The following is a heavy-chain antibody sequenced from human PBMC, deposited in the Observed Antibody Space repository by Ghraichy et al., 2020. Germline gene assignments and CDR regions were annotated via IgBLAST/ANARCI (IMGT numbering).Heavy chain of an antibody. CDR3: ARTISGSTSYYFYGMDV. Sequence: GGSLRLSCAASGFSFSSHSMNWVRQAPGKGLEWVSTISSSSSYIYHADSLKGRFTISRDNAKNSLYLQMHSLRAEDTAVYYCARTISGSTSYYFYGMDVWGPGTTVSVSS. CDR2: ISSSSSYI. J-gene: IGHJ6*02. D-gene: IGHD1-7*01. V-gene: IGHV3-21*01. CDR1: GFSFSSHS.